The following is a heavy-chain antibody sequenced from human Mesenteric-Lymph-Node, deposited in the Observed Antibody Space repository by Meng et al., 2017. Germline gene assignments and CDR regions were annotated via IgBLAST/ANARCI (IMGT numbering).Heavy chain of an antibody. CDR2: INPNSGGT. Sequence: ASVKVSCKASGYTFTGYYMHWVRQAPGQGLEWMGRINPNSGGTNYAQKFQGRVTMTRDTSISTAYMELSRLRSDDTAVYYCARSGSGSSSFDYWGQGTLVTVSS. CDR1: GYTFTGYY. D-gene: IGHD1-26*01. J-gene: IGHJ4*02. CDR3: ARSGSGSSSFDY. V-gene: IGHV1-2*06.